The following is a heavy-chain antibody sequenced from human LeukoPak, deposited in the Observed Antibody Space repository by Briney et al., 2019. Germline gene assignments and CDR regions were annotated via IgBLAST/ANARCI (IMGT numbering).Heavy chain of an antibody. CDR2: ISSNGGST. Sequence: GGSLRLSCSASGFTFSSYAMHWVRQAPGKGLEYVSAISSNGGSTYYADSVKGRFTISRDNSKNTLYLQMSSLRAEDTAVYYCADILTGYYRYWGQGTLVTVSS. V-gene: IGHV3-64D*06. CDR1: GFTFSSYA. CDR3: ADILTGYYRY. D-gene: IGHD3-9*01. J-gene: IGHJ4*02.